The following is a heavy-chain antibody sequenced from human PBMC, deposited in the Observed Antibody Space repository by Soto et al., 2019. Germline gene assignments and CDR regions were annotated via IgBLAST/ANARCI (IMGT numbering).Heavy chain of an antibody. J-gene: IGHJ4*02. CDR2: IKNKANSYTT. D-gene: IGHD1-26*01. V-gene: IGHV3-72*01. Sequence: VQLVESGGGLVQPGGSLRLSCAASGFIFSDHYMDWVRQAPGKGLEWVGRIKNKANSYTTEYAASVKGRFTISRDDSKNSRYLQMSSLKTGDTAVYYCTRISLVGATGGRYFDYWGQGTLLTVSS. CDR1: GFIFSDHY. CDR3: TRISLVGATGGRYFDY.